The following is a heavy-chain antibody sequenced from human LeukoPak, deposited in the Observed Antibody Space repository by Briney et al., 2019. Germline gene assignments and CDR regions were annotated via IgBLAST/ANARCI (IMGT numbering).Heavy chain of an antibody. V-gene: IGHV1-2*02. CDR3: ARRGSYFDS. J-gene: IGHJ4*02. Sequence: ASVKVSCKAPGYTFVNYYIHWVRQAPGQGLQWMGWINPKNGDTHYTQKFQDRVTMTSDTSISTLYMELSRLRSDDTAIYYCARRGSYFDSWGQGTLVTVSS. CDR2: INPKNGDT. CDR1: GYTFVNYY. D-gene: IGHD3-10*01.